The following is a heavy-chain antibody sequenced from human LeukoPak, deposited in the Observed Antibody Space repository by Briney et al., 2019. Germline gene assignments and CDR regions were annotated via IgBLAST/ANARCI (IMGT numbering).Heavy chain of an antibody. V-gene: IGHV3-21*01. Sequence: GGSLRLSCAASGFNFSSQLMSWVRQAPGKGLEGVSSISSSSSYIYYADSVKGRFTISRDNAKNSLYLQMNSLRAEDTAVYYCAKFSRTAYSTWGQGTLVTVSS. J-gene: IGHJ5*02. CDR3: AKFSRTAYST. CDR2: ISSSSSYI. D-gene: IGHD3-16*01. CDR1: GFNFSSQL.